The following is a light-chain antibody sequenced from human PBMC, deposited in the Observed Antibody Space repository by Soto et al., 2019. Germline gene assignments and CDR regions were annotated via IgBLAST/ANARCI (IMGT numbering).Light chain of an antibody. V-gene: IGLV1-44*01. CDR3: ATLDDSLNGPV. CDR2: SNN. CDR1: TSNIGINT. Sequence: QSVLTQPPAASGTPGQRVTISCSGSTSNIGINTVNWYQQLPGTAPKLLMYSNNQRPSGVPDRFSGSKSGTSASLAISGLQSEDEAEYYCATLDDSLNGPVFGGGTKVTVL. J-gene: IGLJ2*01.